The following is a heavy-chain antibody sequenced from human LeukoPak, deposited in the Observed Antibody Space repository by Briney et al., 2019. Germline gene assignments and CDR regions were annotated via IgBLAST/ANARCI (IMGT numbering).Heavy chain of an antibody. CDR3: ARSPTAAGTPYFDY. V-gene: IGHV4-39*01. J-gene: IGHJ4*02. D-gene: IGHD6-13*01. Sequence: SETLSLTCTVSGGSISSSSYYWGWIRQPPGRGLEWLGSIYYSGSTYYHPSLKSRVTISVETSKNQFSLKLTSVTAADTAVYSCARSPTAAGTPYFDYWGQGTLVTASS. CDR2: IYYSGST. CDR1: GGSISSSSYY.